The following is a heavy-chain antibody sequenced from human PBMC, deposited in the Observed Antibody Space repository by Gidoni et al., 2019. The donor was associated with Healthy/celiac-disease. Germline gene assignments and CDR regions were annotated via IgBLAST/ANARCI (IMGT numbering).Heavy chain of an antibody. CDR2: MNPNSGNT. CDR1: GYTFTSYA. V-gene: IGHV1-8*01. CDR3: AGLHYTRIKLWLRGYYGMDV. J-gene: IGHJ6*02. Sequence: QVQLVQSGAEVKKPGASVQVSCKDSGYTFTSYAINWVRQATGQRLEWMGWMNPNSGNTGYAQKFQGRVTMTRNTSISTADMELSSLRSEDRAVYYGAGLHYTRIKLWLRGYYGMDVWGQGTTVTVSS. D-gene: IGHD5-18*01.